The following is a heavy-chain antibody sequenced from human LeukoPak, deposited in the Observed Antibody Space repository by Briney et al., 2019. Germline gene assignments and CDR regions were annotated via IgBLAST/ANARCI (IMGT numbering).Heavy chain of an antibody. CDR2: ISGYNGNA. CDR1: GLTFSSYG. D-gene: IGHD3-22*01. Sequence: ASVKASCTASGLTFSSYGITWVRQAPGQGLEWMGWISGYNGNAKYAQKFQDRVTLTIDTSTNTTYMDLRGLTSDDTAVYYCARRRTSSGYHFDSWGQGTLVTVSS. CDR3: ARRRTSSGYHFDS. V-gene: IGHV1-18*01. J-gene: IGHJ4*02.